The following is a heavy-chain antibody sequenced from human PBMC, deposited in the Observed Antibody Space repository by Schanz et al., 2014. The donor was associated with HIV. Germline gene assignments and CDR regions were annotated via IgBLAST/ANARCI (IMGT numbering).Heavy chain of an antibody. CDR1: GFTFTTYG. J-gene: IGHJ5*02. CDR2: ISSDGSNK. D-gene: IGHD3-9*01. V-gene: IGHV3-30*18. CDR3: AKDSTYDILAGYYKGGNWFDP. Sequence: QVQLVESGGALVQPGRFLRLSCAASGFTFTTYGMQWVRQAPGKGLEWVAVISSDGSNKYYADSVKGRFTISRDNSKNTLYLQMNSLRAEDTAVYYCAKDSTYDILAGYYKGGNWFDPWGQGTLVTVSS.